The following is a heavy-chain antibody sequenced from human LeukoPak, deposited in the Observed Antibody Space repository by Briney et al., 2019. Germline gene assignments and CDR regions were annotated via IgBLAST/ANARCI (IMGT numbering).Heavy chain of an antibody. CDR3: ARADIAAAGHSNDY. CDR1: GGSISSYY. D-gene: IGHD6-13*01. CDR2: IYYSGST. Sequence: PSETLSLTCTVSGGSISSYYWSWIRQPPGKGLGWIGYIYYSGSTSYKPSLKSRVTISVDTSKNQFSLKLSSVTAADTAVYYCARADIAAAGHSNDYWGQGTLVTVSS. J-gene: IGHJ4*02. V-gene: IGHV4-59*12.